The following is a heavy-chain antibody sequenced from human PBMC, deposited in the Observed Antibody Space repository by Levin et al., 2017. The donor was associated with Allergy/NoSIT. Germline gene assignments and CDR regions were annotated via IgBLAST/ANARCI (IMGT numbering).Heavy chain of an antibody. Sequence: GGSLRLSCAASGFTFSSYAMSWVRQAPGKGLEWVSAISGSGGSTYYADSVKGRFTISRDNSKNTLYLQMNSLRAEDTAVYYCAKDKTYYDFWSGYPGFPSQYQKTKTNIIYYFDYWGQGTLVTVSS. D-gene: IGHD3-3*01. CDR1: GFTFSSYA. CDR2: ISGSGGST. J-gene: IGHJ4*02. V-gene: IGHV3-23*01. CDR3: AKDKTYYDFWSGYPGFPSQYQKTKTNIIYYFDY.